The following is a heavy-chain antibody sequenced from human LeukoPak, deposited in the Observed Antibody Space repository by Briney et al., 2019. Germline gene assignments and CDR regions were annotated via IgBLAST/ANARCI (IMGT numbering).Heavy chain of an antibody. D-gene: IGHD3-3*01. CDR3: ARLSSIDFLSGSGFHYFDY. V-gene: IGHV4-59*08. CDR2: IYYSGST. CDR1: GGSISSYY. J-gene: IGHJ4*02. Sequence: PSETLSLTCTVSGGSISSYYWSWIRQPPGKGLEWIGYIYYSGSTNYNPSLKSRVTISVDTSKNQFSLKLSSVTAADTAVYYCARLSSIDFLSGSGFHYFDYWGQGTLVTVSS.